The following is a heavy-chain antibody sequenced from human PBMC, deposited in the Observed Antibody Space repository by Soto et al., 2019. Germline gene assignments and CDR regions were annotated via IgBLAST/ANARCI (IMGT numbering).Heavy chain of an antibody. CDR2: IYYSGST. CDR3: ARHRFLLTYYYDSSGYYFDY. CDR1: GGSISSSSYY. Sequence: SETLSLTCTVSGGSISSSSYYWGWIRQPPGKGLEWIGSIYYSGSTYYNPSLKSRVTISADTSKNQFSLKLSSVTAADTAVYYCARHRFLLTYYYDSSGYYFDYWGQGTLVTVSS. J-gene: IGHJ4*02. V-gene: IGHV4-39*01. D-gene: IGHD3-22*01.